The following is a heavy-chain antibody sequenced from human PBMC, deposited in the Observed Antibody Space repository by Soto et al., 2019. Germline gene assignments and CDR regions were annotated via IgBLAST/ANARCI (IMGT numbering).Heavy chain of an antibody. CDR2: IYYSGST. V-gene: IGHV4-39*01. CDR3: ARVNIVVDVGVNFDY. J-gene: IGHJ4*02. Sequence: SETLSLTCTVSGGSISSSSYYWGWIRQPPGKGLEWIGSIYYSGSTYYNPSLKSRVTISVDTSKNQFSLKLRSVTAADTAFYYCARVNIVVDVGVNFDYWGQGTLVTVSS. D-gene: IGHD2-15*01. CDR1: GGSISSSSYY.